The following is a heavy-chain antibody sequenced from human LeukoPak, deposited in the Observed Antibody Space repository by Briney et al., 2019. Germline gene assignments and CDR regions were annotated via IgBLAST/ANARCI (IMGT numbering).Heavy chain of an antibody. J-gene: IGHJ4*02. CDR2: ISGSGGST. CDR3: ATGTTAGEGFNY. CDR1: AFIFSGHW. Sequence: GGSLRLSCEGSAFIFSGHWMNWVRQTPGKGLEWVSAISGSGGSTYYADSVKGRFTISRDNSKNTLYLQMNSLRAEDTAVYYCATGTTAGEGFNYWGQGTLVTVSS. D-gene: IGHD1-1*01. V-gene: IGHV3-23*01.